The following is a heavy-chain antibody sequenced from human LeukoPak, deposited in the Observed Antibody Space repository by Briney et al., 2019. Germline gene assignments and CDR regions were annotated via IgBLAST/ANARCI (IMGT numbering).Heavy chain of an antibody. CDR1: GGSISSYY. D-gene: IGHD3-9*01. J-gene: IGHJ5*02. V-gene: IGHV4-59*12. CDR2: IYYSGST. CDR3: ARSRLRYFDWFDWFDP. Sequence: SETLSLTCTVSGGSISSYYWSWIRQPPGKGLEWIGYIYYSGSTNYNPSLKSRVTISVDTSKNQFSLKLSSVTAADTAVYYCARSRLRYFDWFDWFDPWGQGTLVTVSS.